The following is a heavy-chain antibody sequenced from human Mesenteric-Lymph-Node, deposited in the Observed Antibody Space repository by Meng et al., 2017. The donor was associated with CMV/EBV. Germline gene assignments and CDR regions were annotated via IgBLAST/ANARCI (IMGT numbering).Heavy chain of an antibody. CDR2: IWYDGSNK. CDR3: AKDRRSGQIDP. Sequence: LSLTCAASGFTFSSYGMHWVRQAPGKGLEWVAVIWYDGSNKYYADSVKDRFTISRDNSKNALYLQMNSLRAEDTAVYYCAKDRRSGQIDPWGQGTLVTVSS. CDR1: GFTFSSYG. J-gene: IGHJ5*02. D-gene: IGHD3-10*01. V-gene: IGHV3-33*06.